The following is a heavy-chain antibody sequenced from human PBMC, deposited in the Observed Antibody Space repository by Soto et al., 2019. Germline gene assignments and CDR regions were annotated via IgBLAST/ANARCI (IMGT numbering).Heavy chain of an antibody. J-gene: IGHJ4*02. CDR1: GDSITRGGFS. V-gene: IGHV4-30-2*01. D-gene: IGHD6-19*01. CDR3: ARISNGWNYLGS. CDR2: IYHYGSA. Sequence: LQLQESGSGLVKPSQTLSLTCAVSGDSITRGGFSWSWIRQPPGKGLEWIGHIYHYGSAYYNPSLKTRATMSVDTSKNQFSLNLSSVTAADTAMYYCARISNGWNYLGSWGQGTLVTVSS.